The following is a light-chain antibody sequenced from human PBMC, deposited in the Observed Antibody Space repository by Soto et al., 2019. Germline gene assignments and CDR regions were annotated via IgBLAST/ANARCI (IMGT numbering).Light chain of an antibody. CDR3: QQYNNWRPQT. J-gene: IGKJ1*01. CDR2: GAS. CDR1: QSVSSN. Sequence: EIVMTQSPATLSVSPGERATLSCRASQSVSSNLAWYQQKPGQAPRLLIYGASTRATGIPARFSGSGSGTEFTLNISSLQSEDFAVYYCQQYNNWRPQTFGQGTKVEIK. V-gene: IGKV3-15*01.